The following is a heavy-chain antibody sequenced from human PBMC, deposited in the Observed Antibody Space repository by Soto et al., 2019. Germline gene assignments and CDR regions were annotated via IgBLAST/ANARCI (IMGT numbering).Heavy chain of an antibody. CDR3: AREGSGYNF. CDR1: GGSFSNFG. Sequence: SVKVSCKASGGSFSNFGISWVRQAPGQRLEWMGGIVPVFGRPNYAQRFRGRLTITADESTSTGYMELISLRSDDTAVYYCAREGSGYNFWGQGTQVTVSS. D-gene: IGHD5-12*01. V-gene: IGHV1-69*13. CDR2: IVPVFGRP. J-gene: IGHJ4*02.